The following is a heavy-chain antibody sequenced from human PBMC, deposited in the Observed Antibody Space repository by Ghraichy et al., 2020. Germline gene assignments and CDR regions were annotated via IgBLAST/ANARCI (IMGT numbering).Heavy chain of an antibody. D-gene: IGHD1-26*01. CDR1: GFTFDDYA. CDR3: AKGGSHDY. V-gene: IGHV3-9*01. CDR2: ISWNSGSI. J-gene: IGHJ4*02. Sequence: GGSLRLSCAASGFTFDDYAMHWVRQAPGKGLEWVSGISWNSGSIGYADSVKGRFTISRDNAKNSLYLQMNSLRAEDTALYYCAKGGSHDYWGQGTLVTVSS.